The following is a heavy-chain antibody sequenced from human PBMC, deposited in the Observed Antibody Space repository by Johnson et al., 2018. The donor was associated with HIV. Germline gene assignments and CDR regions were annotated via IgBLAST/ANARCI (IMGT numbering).Heavy chain of an antibody. D-gene: IGHD3-22*01. Sequence: QVQLVESGGGVVQPGRSLRLSCAASGFTSTNCARHWVRQAPGISYYGSNNYFAACVNGRFTISRDNSKNTLYLQMNSLRAEDTAVYYCARGGARSSGYYSAFDIWGQGTMVTVSS. J-gene: IGHJ3*02. CDR3: ARGGARSSGYYSAFDI. V-gene: IGHV3-30-3*01. CDR1: GFTSTNCA. CDR2: ISYYGSNN.